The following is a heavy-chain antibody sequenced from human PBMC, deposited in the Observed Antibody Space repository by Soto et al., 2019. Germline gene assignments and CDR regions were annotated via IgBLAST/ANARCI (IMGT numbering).Heavy chain of an antibody. Sequence: QVQLVESGGGVVQPGRSLRLSCAASGFTFSSYGMHWVRQAPGKGLEWVAVIWYDGSNKYYADSVKGRFTISRDNSKNTLYLQMNSLRAEDTAVYYCVRDPEPGIAAANWFDPWGQGTLVTVSS. J-gene: IGHJ5*02. CDR1: GFTFSSYG. V-gene: IGHV3-33*01. D-gene: IGHD6-13*01. CDR2: IWYDGSNK. CDR3: VRDPEPGIAAANWFDP.